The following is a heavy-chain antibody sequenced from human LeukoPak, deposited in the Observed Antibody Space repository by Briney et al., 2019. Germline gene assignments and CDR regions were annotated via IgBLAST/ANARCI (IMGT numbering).Heavy chain of an antibody. CDR1: GGSISSSSYY. Sequence: PSETLSLTCTVSGGSISSSSYYWGWIRQPPGKGLEWIGNIYYSGSTYYNPSLKSRVTISIDTSKNQFSLKLRSVSAADTAVYYCASFPSRSYQLLYDNAFDIWGQGTMVTVSS. CDR3: ASFPSRSYQLLYDNAFDI. D-gene: IGHD2-2*02. J-gene: IGHJ3*02. V-gene: IGHV4-39*07. CDR2: IYYSGST.